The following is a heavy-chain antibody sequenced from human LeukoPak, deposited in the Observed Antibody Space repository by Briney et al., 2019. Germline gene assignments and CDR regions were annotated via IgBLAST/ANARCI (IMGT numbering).Heavy chain of an antibody. CDR2: IYHSGST. Sequence: SETLSLTCTVSGGSISSYYWSWIRQPPGKGLEWIGYIYHSGSTYYNPSLESRVTISLDRSKNQFSLKLSSVTAADTAVYYCARDHSVTGYWYFDLWGRGTLVTVSS. CDR3: ARDHSVTGYWYFDL. D-gene: IGHD2-21*02. J-gene: IGHJ2*01. V-gene: IGHV4-59*12. CDR1: GGSISSYY.